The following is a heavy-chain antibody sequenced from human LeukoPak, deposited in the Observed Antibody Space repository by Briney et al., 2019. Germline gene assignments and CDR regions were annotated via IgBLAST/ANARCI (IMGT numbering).Heavy chain of an antibody. Sequence: ASVTVSCKASGYTFTGYYMHWVRQAPGQGLEWMGWINPNSGGTNYAQKFQGRVTMTRDTSISTAYMELSRLRSDDTAVYYCARDHPIAKDGSYPLAYWGQGTLVTVSS. J-gene: IGHJ4*02. CDR2: INPNSGGT. D-gene: IGHD1-26*01. V-gene: IGHV1-2*02. CDR3: ARDHPIAKDGSYPLAY. CDR1: GYTFTGYY.